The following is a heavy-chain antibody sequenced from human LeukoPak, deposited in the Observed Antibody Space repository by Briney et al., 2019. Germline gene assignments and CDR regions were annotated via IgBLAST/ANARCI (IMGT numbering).Heavy chain of an antibody. J-gene: IGHJ4*02. D-gene: IGHD6-19*01. CDR1: GFTFSSYE. Sequence: GGSLRLXCAASGFTFSSYEMTWVRQAPGKELEWVSYISSSGSTIYYADSVKGRFTISRDNAKNSLYLQMNSLRAEDTAVYYCASMGIAVAGGNFDYWGQGTLVTVSS. V-gene: IGHV3-48*03. CDR3: ASMGIAVAGGNFDY. CDR2: ISSSGSTI.